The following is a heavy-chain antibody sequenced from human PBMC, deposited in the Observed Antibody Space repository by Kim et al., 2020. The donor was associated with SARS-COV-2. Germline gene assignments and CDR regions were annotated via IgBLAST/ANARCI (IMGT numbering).Heavy chain of an antibody. J-gene: IGHJ4*02. CDR3: ARGPRGYSGYAAEGFDY. CDR1: GGTFSSYA. V-gene: IGHV1-69*13. Sequence: SVKVSCKASGGTFSSYAISWVRQAPGQGLEWMGGIIPIFGTANYAQKFQGRVTITADESTSTAYMELSSLRSEDTAVYYCARGPRGYSGYAAEGFDYWGQGTLVTVSS. D-gene: IGHD5-12*01. CDR2: IIPIFGTA.